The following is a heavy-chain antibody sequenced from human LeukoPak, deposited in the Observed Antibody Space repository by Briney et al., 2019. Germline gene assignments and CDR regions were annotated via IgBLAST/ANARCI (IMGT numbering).Heavy chain of an antibody. V-gene: IGHV3-33*01. Sequence: GLSLRLSCAASGFTFSNYGMHWVRQAPGKGLKWVALIWYDGSKKYYADSVKGRFTISRDNSKNTLHLQMSSLRAEDTAVYYCATGATPFNFDSWGQGTLVTASS. CDR2: IWYDGSKK. D-gene: IGHD1-26*01. J-gene: IGHJ4*02. CDR3: ATGATPFNFDS. CDR1: GFTFSNYG.